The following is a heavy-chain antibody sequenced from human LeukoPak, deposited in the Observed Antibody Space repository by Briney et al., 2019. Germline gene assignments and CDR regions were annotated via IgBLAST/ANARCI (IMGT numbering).Heavy chain of an antibody. D-gene: IGHD6-13*01. CDR3: ARDRAAASDY. CDR1: GGSVSSGSFY. Sequence: SETLSLTCTVSGGSVSSGSFYWSWIRQPPGKGLEWIGEIYHSGSTNYNPSLKSRVTISVDKSKNQFSLKLSSVTAADTAVYYCARDRAAASDYWGQGTLVTVSS. CDR2: IYHSGST. J-gene: IGHJ4*02. V-gene: IGHV4-61*01.